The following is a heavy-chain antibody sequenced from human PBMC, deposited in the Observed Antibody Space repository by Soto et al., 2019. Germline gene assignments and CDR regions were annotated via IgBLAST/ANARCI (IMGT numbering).Heavy chain of an antibody. D-gene: IGHD6-6*01. CDR2: IYWDDDK. Sequence: QITLKESGPTLVKPTQTLTLTCTFSGFSLSTSGVAVGWIRQPPGKALEWLALIYWDDDKRYSPSLKSRLIITKDTSKNQVVLTMTNMDPVDTATYYCAHRVRYSSPYNFDYWGQGTLVTVSS. J-gene: IGHJ4*02. CDR3: AHRVRYSSPYNFDY. CDR1: GFSLSTSGVA. V-gene: IGHV2-5*02.